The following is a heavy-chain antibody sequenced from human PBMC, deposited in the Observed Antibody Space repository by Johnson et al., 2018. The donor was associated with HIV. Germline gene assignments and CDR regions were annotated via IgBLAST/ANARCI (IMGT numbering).Heavy chain of an antibody. CDR3: ATADRDAFDI. Sequence: VQLVESGGGLVKPGGSLRLSCAASGFTFSDYYMSWIRQAPGKGLEWVSVIYTDGSTYYTDSVKGRFTISRDNSKNTLFLQMNSLRAEDTGVYYCATADRDAFDIWGQGTMVTVSS. CDR1: GFTFSDYY. V-gene: IGHV3-66*01. CDR2: IYTDGST. J-gene: IGHJ3*02.